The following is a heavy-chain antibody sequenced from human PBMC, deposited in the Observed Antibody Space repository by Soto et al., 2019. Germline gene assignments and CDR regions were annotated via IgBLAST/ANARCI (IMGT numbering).Heavy chain of an antibody. D-gene: IGHD1-20*01. CDR1: GFTFSSYA. CDR2: ISGSGGST. Sequence: ESLKISCAASGFTFSSYAMSWVRQAPGKGLEWVSAISGSGGSTYYADSVKGRFTISRDNSKNTLYLQMNSLRAEDTAVYYCAKEGNWNPDYYYYYYMDVWGKGTTVTVSS. J-gene: IGHJ6*03. V-gene: IGHV3-23*01. CDR3: AKEGNWNPDYYYYYYMDV.